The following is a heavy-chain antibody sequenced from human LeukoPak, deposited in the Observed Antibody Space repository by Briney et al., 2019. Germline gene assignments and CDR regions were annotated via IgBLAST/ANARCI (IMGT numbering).Heavy chain of an antibody. CDR3: TRAIKRQSTMIVVVIGEEDAFDI. D-gene: IGHD3-22*01. CDR1: GFTFGDYA. Sequence: GRSLRLSCTASGFTFGDYAMSWVRQAPGKGLEWVGFIRSKAYGGTTEYAASVKGRFTISGDDSKSIAYLQMNSLKTEDTAVYYCTRAIKRQSTMIVVVIGEEDAFDIWGQGTMVTVSS. CDR2: IRSKAYGGTT. J-gene: IGHJ3*02. V-gene: IGHV3-49*04.